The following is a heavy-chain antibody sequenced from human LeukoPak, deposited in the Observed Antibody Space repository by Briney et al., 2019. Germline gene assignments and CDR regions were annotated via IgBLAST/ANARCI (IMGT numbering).Heavy chain of an antibody. D-gene: IGHD5-12*01. CDR2: IWYDGSNK. J-gene: IGHJ4*02. CDR3: AKSGYDTVFTGTYYFGY. Sequence: GRSLRLSCAASGFTFSSYGMHWVRQAPGKGLEWVAVIWYDGSNKYYADSVKGRFTISRDNSKNTLYLQMNSLRAEDTAVYYCAKSGYDTVFTGTYYFGYWGQGTLVTVSS. V-gene: IGHV3-33*06. CDR1: GFTFSSYG.